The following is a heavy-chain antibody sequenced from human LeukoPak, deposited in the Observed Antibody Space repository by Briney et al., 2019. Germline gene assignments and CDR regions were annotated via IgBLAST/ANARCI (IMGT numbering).Heavy chain of an antibody. CDR3: AREYPPDY. D-gene: IGHD2-2*02. V-gene: IGHV4-34*01. J-gene: IGHJ4*02. CDR2: IYCSGNT. CDR1: GGSFSGYY. Sequence: PSETLSLTCAVYGGSFSGYYWSWIRQPPGKGLEWIGSIYCSGNTYYNPSLKSRVTISVDTSKNQFSLKLSSVTAADTAVYYCAREYPPDYWGQGTLVTVSS.